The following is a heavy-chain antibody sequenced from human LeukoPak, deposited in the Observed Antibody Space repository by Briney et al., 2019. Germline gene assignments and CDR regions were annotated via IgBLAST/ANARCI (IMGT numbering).Heavy chain of an antibody. V-gene: IGHV4-34*01. D-gene: IGHD6-13*01. CDR1: GGSFSGYY. CDR3: ARGRYVTTRGGAAAGFLDY. Sequence: SETLSLTCAVYGGSFSGYYWSWIRQPPGKGLEWIGEINHGGSTNYNPSLKSRVTISVDTSQNQFSLRLSSVTAADTAVYYCARGRYVTTRGGAAAGFLDYWGQGTLVTVST. J-gene: IGHJ4*02. CDR2: INHGGST.